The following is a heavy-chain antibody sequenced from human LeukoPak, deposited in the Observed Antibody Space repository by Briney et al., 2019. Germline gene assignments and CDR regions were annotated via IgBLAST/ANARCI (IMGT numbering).Heavy chain of an antibody. CDR3: ARVVEVGVPGFLN. Sequence: ASVKVSCKASGYTFTGYYLHWVRQAPRQGPEWMGWINPNSGATYYLQKFQGRITMTRDTSISTAYMELNRLISDDTAVYYCARVVEVGVPGFLNWGQGTLVTVSS. CDR1: GYTFTGYY. CDR2: INPNSGAT. J-gene: IGHJ1*01. V-gene: IGHV1-2*02. D-gene: IGHD3-22*01.